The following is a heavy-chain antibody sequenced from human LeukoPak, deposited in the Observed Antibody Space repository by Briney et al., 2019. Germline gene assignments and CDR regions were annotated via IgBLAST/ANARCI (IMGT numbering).Heavy chain of an antibody. CDR2: MNPNSGNA. CDR3: ARYSSWYVSWFDP. J-gene: IGHJ5*02. V-gene: IGHV1-8*01. Sequence: ASVKVSCKASGYTFTSYDINWVRQATGQGLEWMGWMNPNSGNAGYAQKFQGRVTMTRNTSISTAYMELSSLRSEDTAVYYCARYSSWYVSWFDPWGQGTLVTVSS. CDR1: GYTFTSYD. D-gene: IGHD6-13*01.